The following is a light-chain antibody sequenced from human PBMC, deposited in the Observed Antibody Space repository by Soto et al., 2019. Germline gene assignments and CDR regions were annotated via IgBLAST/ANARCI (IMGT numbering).Light chain of an antibody. CDR3: QQYGSSPRT. V-gene: IGKV3-20*01. CDR2: GAS. J-gene: IGKJ1*01. CDR1: QSVSSSH. Sequence: DIVLTQSPGTLSLSPGERATLSCRSSQSVSSSHLAWYQQMPGQAPRLLIHGASNRATGIPDRFSGSGSGTDFTLTISSLEPEDFAVYYCQQYGSSPRTLGQGTKVDIK.